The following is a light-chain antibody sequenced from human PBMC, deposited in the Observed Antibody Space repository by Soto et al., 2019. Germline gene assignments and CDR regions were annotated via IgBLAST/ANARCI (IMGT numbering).Light chain of an antibody. CDR3: SSYTSSSTL. Sequence: QSLLTQPASTSGPPGQSTTISSTGTSSDVGGYNYVSWYQQQPGKAPNLVIYAVTDRPSGVSSRFSGSTSSNAASLTISGLQAEDEDHYYCSSYTSSSTLFATGTKVTVL. J-gene: IGLJ1*01. CDR1: SSDVGGYNY. CDR2: AVT. V-gene: IGLV2-14*01.